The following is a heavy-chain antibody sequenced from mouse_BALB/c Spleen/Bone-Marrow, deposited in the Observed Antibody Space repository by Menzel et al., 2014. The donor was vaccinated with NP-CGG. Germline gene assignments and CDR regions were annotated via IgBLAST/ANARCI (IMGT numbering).Heavy chain of an antibody. CDR3: ARPITTVVGFDY. CDR2: IHYSGST. V-gene: IGHV3-1*02. J-gene: IGHJ2*01. CDR1: GYSITSGYS. D-gene: IGHD1-1*01. Sequence: EVQLQQSGPDLVKPSQSLSLTCTVTGYSITSGYSWHWIRQFPGNKLEWMGYIHYSGSTNYNPSLKSRISITRDTSKNQLFLQLNSVTTEDTATYYCARPITTVVGFDYWGQGTTLTVSS.